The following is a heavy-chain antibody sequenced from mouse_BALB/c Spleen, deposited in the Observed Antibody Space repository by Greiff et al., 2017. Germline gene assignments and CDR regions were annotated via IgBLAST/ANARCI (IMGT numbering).Heavy chain of an antibody. Sequence: EVMLVESGGGFVKPGGSLKLSCAASGFTFSSYAMSWVRQSPEKRLEWVAEISSGGSYTYYPDTVTGRFTISRDNAKNTLYLEMSSLRSEDTAMYYCARDQGGSSPLAYWGQGTLVTVSA. J-gene: IGHJ3*01. CDR1: GFTFSSYA. D-gene: IGHD1-1*01. CDR3: ARDQGGSSPLAY. CDR2: ISSGGSYT. V-gene: IGHV5-9-4*01.